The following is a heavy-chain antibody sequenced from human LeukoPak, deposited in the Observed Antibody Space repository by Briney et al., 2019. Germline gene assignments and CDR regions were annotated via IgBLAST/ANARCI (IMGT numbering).Heavy chain of an antibody. CDR1: GFTFSSYG. CDR2: ISYDGSNK. J-gene: IGHJ4*02. V-gene: IGHV3-30*18. CDR3: AKDRGDGYNDY. Sequence: PGGSLRLSCAASGFTFSSYGMHWVRQAPGKGLEWVAVISYDGSNKYYADSVKGRFTISRDNSKNTLYLQMNSLRAEDTAVYYCAKDRGDGYNDYWGQGTLVTVSS. D-gene: IGHD5-24*01.